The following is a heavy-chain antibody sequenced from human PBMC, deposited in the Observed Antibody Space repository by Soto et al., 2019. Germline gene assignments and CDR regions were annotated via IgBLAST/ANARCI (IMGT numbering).Heavy chain of an antibody. CDR1: GFTFSSYA. CDR2: ISGSGGST. D-gene: IGHD3-3*01. J-gene: IGHJ3*02. Sequence: GGSLRLSCAASGFTFSSYAMSWVRQAPGKGLEWVSAISGSGGSTYYADSVKGRFTISRDNSKTTLYLQMNSLRAEDTAVYYCAKGQGATYYDFWSGPAGVSAFDIWGQGTMVTVSS. V-gene: IGHV3-23*01. CDR3: AKGQGATYYDFWSGPAGVSAFDI.